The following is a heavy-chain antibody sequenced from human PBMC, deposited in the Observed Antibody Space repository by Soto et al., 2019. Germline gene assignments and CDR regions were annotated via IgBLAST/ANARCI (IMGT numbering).Heavy chain of an antibody. CDR1: GGTFSSYA. CDR2: FIPIFGTA. CDR3: GVRRSHSDRTDADQEPLIDSQLLRPPHQGRVQERARTAIDVAHPLQ. D-gene: IGHD3-10*02. Sequence: ASVKVSCKASGGTFSSYAISWVRQAPGQGLEWMGGFIPIFGTANYAQKFQGRVTIIADESTSSAYVELSSLSCEDTAVTHCGVRRSHSDRTDADQEPLIDSQLLRPPHQGRVQERARTAIDVAHPLQ. J-gene: IGHJ1*01. V-gene: IGHV1-69*13.